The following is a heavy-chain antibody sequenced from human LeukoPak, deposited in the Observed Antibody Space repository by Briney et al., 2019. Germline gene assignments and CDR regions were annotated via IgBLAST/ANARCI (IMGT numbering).Heavy chain of an antibody. CDR3: ARGPSSGWYLIDY. D-gene: IGHD6-13*01. CDR2: IYYTGST. Sequence: TETLSLTCTVSGGSISTYFWTWIRQPPGKGLEWIGSIYYTGSTNCNPSLKSRVTISVDTSKNQFSLKLNSVTAADTAVYYCARGPSSGWYLIDYWGQGTLVTVSS. CDR1: GGSISTYF. J-gene: IGHJ4*02. V-gene: IGHV4-59*01.